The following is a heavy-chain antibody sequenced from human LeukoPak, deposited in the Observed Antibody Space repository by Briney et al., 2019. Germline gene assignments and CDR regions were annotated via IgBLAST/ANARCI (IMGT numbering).Heavy chain of an antibody. J-gene: IGHJ4*02. Sequence: GASVTVSCKVSGYTLTELSMHWVRQAPGKGLEWMGGFDPEDGETIYAQKFQGRVTMTEDTSTDTAYMELSSLRSEDTAVYYCATLNIVVVPAAVTYNFDYWGQGTLVTVSS. V-gene: IGHV1-24*01. CDR3: ATLNIVVVPAAVTYNFDY. CDR2: FDPEDGET. CDR1: GYTLTELS. D-gene: IGHD2-2*01.